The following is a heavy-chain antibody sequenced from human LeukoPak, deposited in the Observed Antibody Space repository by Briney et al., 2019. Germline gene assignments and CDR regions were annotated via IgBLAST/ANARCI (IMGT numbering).Heavy chain of an antibody. V-gene: IGHV3-23*01. D-gene: IGHD2-2*02. CDR2: ISGSGGST. Sequence: GGSLRLSCAASGFTFSSYAMSWVRQSPGKGLEWVAAISGSGGSTYYADSVKGRFTISRDNSKNTLYLQMNSLRAEDTAVYYCAKDPYCSSTSCYSKGYEDYWGQGTLVTVSS. CDR3: AKDPYCSSTSCYSKGYEDY. J-gene: IGHJ4*02. CDR1: GFTFSSYA.